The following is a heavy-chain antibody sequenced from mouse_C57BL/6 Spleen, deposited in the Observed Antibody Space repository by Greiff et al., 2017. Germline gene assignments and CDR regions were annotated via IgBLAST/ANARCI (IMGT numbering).Heavy chain of an antibody. CDR3: ARLSIYDGYYYAMDY. D-gene: IGHD2-3*01. Sequence: EVKLMESGPELVKPGASVKIPCKASGYTFTDYNMDWVKQSHGKSLEWIGDINPNNGGTIYNQKFKGKATLTVDKSSSTAYMELRSLTSEDTAVYYCARLSIYDGYYYAMDYWGQGTSVTVSS. V-gene: IGHV1-18*01. CDR2: INPNNGGT. CDR1: GYTFTDYN. J-gene: IGHJ4*01.